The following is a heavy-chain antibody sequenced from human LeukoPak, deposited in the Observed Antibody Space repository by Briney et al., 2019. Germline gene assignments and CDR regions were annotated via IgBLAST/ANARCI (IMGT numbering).Heavy chain of an antibody. Sequence: ASVAVSCTASGYTFSDYYMYWVRQAPGQGLEWMGWINPKSGGTNYAHKFPGRLTMTRDTSISTVYMELSRLRSDDRAVYYCAKDSRQQWLSNFDYWGEGTLVSVS. J-gene: IGHJ4*02. CDR1: GYTFSDYY. CDR2: INPKSGGT. V-gene: IGHV1-2*02. CDR3: AKDSRQQWLSNFDY. D-gene: IGHD6-19*01.